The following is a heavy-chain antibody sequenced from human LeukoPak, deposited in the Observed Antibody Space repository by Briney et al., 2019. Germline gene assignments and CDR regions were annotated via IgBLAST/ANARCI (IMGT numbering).Heavy chain of an antibody. Sequence: SVKVSCKASGGTFSSYAISWVRQAPGQGLEWMGGIIPILGTANYAQKFQGRVTITTDESTSTAYMELSSLRSEDTAVYYYAIRGYSYGFEIDYWGQGTLVTVSS. CDR3: AIRGYSYGFEIDY. J-gene: IGHJ4*02. V-gene: IGHV1-69*05. D-gene: IGHD5-18*01. CDR1: GGTFSSYA. CDR2: IIPILGTA.